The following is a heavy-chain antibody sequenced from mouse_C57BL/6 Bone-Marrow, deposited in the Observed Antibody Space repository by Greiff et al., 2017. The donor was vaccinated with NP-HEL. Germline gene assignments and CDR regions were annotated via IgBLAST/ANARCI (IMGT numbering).Heavy chain of an antibody. V-gene: IGHV14-4*01. CDR1: GFNIKDDY. D-gene: IGHD2-1*01. J-gene: IGHJ1*03. Sequence: EVQLQQSGAELVRPGASVKLSCTASGFNIKDDYMHWVKQRPEQGLEWIGWIDPENGDTEYASKFQGKATITADTSSNTAYLQLSSLTSDDTAVYYCTNGNYEGYWYFDVWGTGTTVTVSS. CDR3: TNGNYEGYWYFDV. CDR2: IDPENGDT.